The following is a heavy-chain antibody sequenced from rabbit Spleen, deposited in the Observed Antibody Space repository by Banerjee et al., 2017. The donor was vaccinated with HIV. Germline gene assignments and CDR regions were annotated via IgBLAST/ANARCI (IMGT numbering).Heavy chain of an antibody. CDR2: IYGGSSGST. Sequence: QEQLEESGGGLVQPEGSLALTCKASGFTINSIYYMCWVRQAPGKGLECIACIYGGSSGSTYYASWAKGRFTISKTSSTTVTLQMTSLTAADTATYFCARGSATMTMVITGFYFNLWGPGTLVTVS. J-gene: IGHJ4*01. V-gene: IGHV1S45*01. D-gene: IGHD2-1*01. CDR3: ARGSATMTMVITGFYFNL. CDR1: GFTINSIYY.